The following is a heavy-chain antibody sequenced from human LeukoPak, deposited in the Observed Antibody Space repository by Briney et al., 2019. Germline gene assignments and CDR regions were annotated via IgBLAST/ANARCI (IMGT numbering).Heavy chain of an antibody. CDR2: IDWDDDK. V-gene: IGHV2-70*11. CDR1: GFSLSTSGMC. D-gene: IGHD1-26*01. CDR3: ARIKFTSGLYYFDY. Sequence: SGPALVKPTQTLTLTCTFSGFSLSTSGMCVSWIRQPPGKALEWLARIDWDDDKYYSTSLKTRLTISKDTSKNQVVLTMTNMDPVDTATYYCARIKFTSGLYYFDYWGQGTPVTVSS. J-gene: IGHJ4*02.